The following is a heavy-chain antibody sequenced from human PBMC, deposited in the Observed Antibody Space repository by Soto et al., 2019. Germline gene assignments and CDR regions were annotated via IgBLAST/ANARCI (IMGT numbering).Heavy chain of an antibody. CDR2: IYYSGST. D-gene: IGHD2-21*02. Sequence: SETLSLTCTFSCGSIISYYWSWIRQPPGKGLEWIGYIYYSGSTNYNPSLKSRVTISVDTSKNQFSLKLSSVTAADTAVYYCASSIAYCGGDCYPYYFDYWGQGTLVTVSS. V-gene: IGHV4-59*01. CDR3: ASSIAYCGGDCYPYYFDY. CDR1: CGSIISYY. J-gene: IGHJ4*02.